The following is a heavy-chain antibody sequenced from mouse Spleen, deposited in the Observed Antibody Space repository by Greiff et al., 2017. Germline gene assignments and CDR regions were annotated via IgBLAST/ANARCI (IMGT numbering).Heavy chain of an antibody. CDR2: IDPSDSYT. Sequence: VQLQQPGAELVKPGASVKLSCKASGYTFTSYWMQWVKQRPGQGLEWIGEIDPSDSYTNYNQKFKGKATLTVDTSSSTAYMQLSSLTSEDSAVYYCARWNGNSYAMDYWGQGTSVTVSS. D-gene: IGHD2-1*01. J-gene: IGHJ4*01. CDR3: ARWNGNSYAMDY. CDR1: GYTFTSYW. V-gene: IGHV1-50*01.